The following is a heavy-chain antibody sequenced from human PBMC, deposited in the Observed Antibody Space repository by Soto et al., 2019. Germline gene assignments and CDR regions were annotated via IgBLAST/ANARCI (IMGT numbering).Heavy chain of an antibody. CDR1: GFTFTNST. D-gene: IGHD3-22*01. J-gene: IGHJ4*02. Sequence: ASVKVSCKASGFTFTNSTVQWVRQARGQRLEWIGWIVVGSGNTNYAQEFQERVTITRDMSTSTAYMELSSLRSEDTAVYYCAAGPLFYYDRSGDYFDYWGQGTLVTVSS. V-gene: IGHV1-58*01. CDR2: IVVGSGNT. CDR3: AAGPLFYYDRSGDYFDY.